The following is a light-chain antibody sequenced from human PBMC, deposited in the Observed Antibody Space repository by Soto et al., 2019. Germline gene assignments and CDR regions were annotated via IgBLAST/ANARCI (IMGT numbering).Light chain of an antibody. CDR3: CSYAGRSTPYV. V-gene: IGLV2-23*01. CDR2: EDI. CDR1: SNEVGSYYP. J-gene: IGLJ1*01. Sequence: QSALTQPASVSGSPGQSITISCSGISNEVGSYYPVSWYQHHPGKAPELMIYEDIKRPSWISNRFSGSKSGNTASLTISGLQAEDDADYFCCSYAGRSTPYVFGTGTKVTVL.